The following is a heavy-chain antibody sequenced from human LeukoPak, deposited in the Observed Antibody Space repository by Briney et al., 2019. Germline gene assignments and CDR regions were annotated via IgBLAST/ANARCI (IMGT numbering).Heavy chain of an antibody. Sequence: ASVKVSCKASGYTFTSYGISWVRQAPGQGLEWMGWISAYNGNTNYAQKFQGRVTITTDESTSTAYMELSSLRSEDTAVYYCARGQVTMVRGVIPRWFDYWGQGTLVTVSS. D-gene: IGHD3-10*01. CDR1: GYTFTSYG. V-gene: IGHV1-18*01. J-gene: IGHJ4*02. CDR2: ISAYNGNT. CDR3: ARGQVTMVRGVIPRWFDY.